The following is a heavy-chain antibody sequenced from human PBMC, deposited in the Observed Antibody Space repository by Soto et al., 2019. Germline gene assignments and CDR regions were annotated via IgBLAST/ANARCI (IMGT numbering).Heavy chain of an antibody. J-gene: IGHJ5*02. D-gene: IGHD2-8*02. CDR3: ARDGGTVADYLKSSNNWFEP. Sequence: GASVKGSCKASGYTFTSYYMHWVRQAPGQGLEGMGIINPSGGSTSYAQKFQGRVTMTRDTSTSTVYMDLSSLRSEDTAVYYSARDGGTVADYLKSSNNWFEPWGQGTLVTVSS. CDR1: GYTFTSYY. CDR2: INPSGGST. V-gene: IGHV1-46*01.